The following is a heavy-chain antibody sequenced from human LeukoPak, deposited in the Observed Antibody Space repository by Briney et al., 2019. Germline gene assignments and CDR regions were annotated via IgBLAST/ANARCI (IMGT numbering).Heavy chain of an antibody. J-gene: IGHJ6*03. CDR3: ARVGGYCSGGSCYLLNYYYYYMDV. CDR2: ISAYNGNT. Sequence: ASVKVSCKASGYTFTNYGFSWVRQAPGQGLEWMGWISAYNGNTNYAPKLQGRVTMTTDTSTSTAYMELRSLRSDDMAVYYCARVGGYCSGGSCYLLNYYYYYMDVWGKGTTVTVSS. D-gene: IGHD2-15*01. V-gene: IGHV1-18*03. CDR1: GYTFTNYG.